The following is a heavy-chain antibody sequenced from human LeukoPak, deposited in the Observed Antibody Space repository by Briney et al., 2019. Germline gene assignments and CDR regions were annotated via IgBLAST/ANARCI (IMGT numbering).Heavy chain of an antibody. J-gene: IGHJ4*02. CDR2: IYTSVST. Sequence: SETLSLTCTVSGGSISSYYWSWIRQPPGKGLWWIGYIYTSVSTNYNPSLTSRVTISVDTSKNQFSLKLSSVTAADTAVYYCARHGYSYGYGVDYFDYWGQGTLVTVSS. CDR3: ARHGYSYGYGVDYFDY. CDR1: GGSISSYY. V-gene: IGHV4-4*09. D-gene: IGHD5-18*01.